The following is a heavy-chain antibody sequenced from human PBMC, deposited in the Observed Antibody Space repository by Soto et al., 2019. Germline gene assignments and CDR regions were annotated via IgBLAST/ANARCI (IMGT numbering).Heavy chain of an antibody. CDR3: ASWGYVEY. D-gene: IGHD3-16*01. J-gene: IGHJ4*02. V-gene: IGHV3-7*01. Sequence: VQLVESGGGLVQPGGSLRLSCAASGLPFRSYWMTWVRQAPGKGLEWVANINEGGSATYYVDSVKGRFNNSRDNAENSLYRQVNGLRVEDTAVYYCASWGYVEYCGQGTLVPVSS. CDR2: INEGGSAT. CDR1: GLPFRSYW.